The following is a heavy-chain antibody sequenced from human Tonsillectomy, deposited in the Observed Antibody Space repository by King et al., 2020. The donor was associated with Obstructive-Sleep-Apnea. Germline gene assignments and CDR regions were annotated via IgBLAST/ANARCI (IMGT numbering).Heavy chain of an antibody. Sequence: QLQESGPGLAKPSETLSLICTVSGGSISSSSYYWGWIRQPPGKGLEWIGSIYYSGSTFYTPSLKSRVTISVDTSTNQFSLKLSSVTVADTAVYYCARNRGVIFDYWGQGTLVTVSS. CDR3: ARNRGVIFDY. V-gene: IGHV4-39*07. D-gene: IGHD3-10*01. CDR2: IYYSGST. CDR1: GGSISSSSYY. J-gene: IGHJ4*02.